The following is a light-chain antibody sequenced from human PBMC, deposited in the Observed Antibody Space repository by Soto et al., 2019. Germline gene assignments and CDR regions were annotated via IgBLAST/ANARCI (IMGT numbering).Light chain of an antibody. J-gene: IGKJ1*01. Sequence: AIQMTQSPSSLSASVGDGVTITCRASQGIRNDLGWYQQKPGKAPKLLIYSASTLQSGVPSRFSGSGSGTDFTLTISSLQTEDFATYFCLQDHTSPLTFGQGTKVEIK. CDR3: LQDHTSPLT. CDR1: QGIRND. V-gene: IGKV1-6*01. CDR2: SAS.